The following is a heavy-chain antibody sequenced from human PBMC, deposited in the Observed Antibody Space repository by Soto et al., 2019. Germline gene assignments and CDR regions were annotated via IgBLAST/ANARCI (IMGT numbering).Heavy chain of an antibody. CDR1: GGSFSGYY. CDR3: ARIPNSGYFDY. J-gene: IGHJ4*02. CDR2: VTHSGST. Sequence: QVQLQQWGAGLLKPSETLSLTCAVYGGSFSGYYWSWIRQPPGKGLEWIGEVTHSGSTNYNPSLKSRVTISVDTSKNQFALKLSSVTAADTAVYYCARIPNSGYFDYWGQGTLVTVSS. V-gene: IGHV4-34*01. D-gene: IGHD1-26*01.